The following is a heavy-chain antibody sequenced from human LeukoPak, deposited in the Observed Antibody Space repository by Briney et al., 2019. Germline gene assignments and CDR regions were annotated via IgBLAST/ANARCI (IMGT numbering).Heavy chain of an antibody. CDR3: AKAKGYCSGGSCYDLPFDY. CDR1: GFTFNSYW. V-gene: IGHV3-7*03. D-gene: IGHD2-15*01. Sequence: GGSLRLSCAASGFTFNSYWMSWVRQAPGKGLEWVANIKQDVNEKYYVDSVKGRFTISRDNSKNTLYLQMNSLRAEDTAVYYCAKAKGYCSGGSCYDLPFDYWGQGTLVTVSS. CDR2: IKQDVNEK. J-gene: IGHJ4*02.